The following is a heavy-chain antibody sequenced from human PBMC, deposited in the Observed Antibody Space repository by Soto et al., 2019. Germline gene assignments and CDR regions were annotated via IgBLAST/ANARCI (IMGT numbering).Heavy chain of an antibody. D-gene: IGHD1-26*01. CDR3: ARDRGSYYHDY. CDR1: GYTFTNYG. CDR2: ISGYNGNT. J-gene: IGHJ4*02. Sequence: QVQLVQSGAEVKKPGASVQVSCKASGYTFTNYGISWVRQAPGQGLEWMGWISGYNGNTNYAQKLQGRVTITRDTSASTAYMELSSLRSEDTAVYYCARDRGSYYHDYWGQGTLVTVSS. V-gene: IGHV1-18*01.